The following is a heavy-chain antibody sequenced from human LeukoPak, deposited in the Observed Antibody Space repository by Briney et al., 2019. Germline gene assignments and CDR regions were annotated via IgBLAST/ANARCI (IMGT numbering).Heavy chain of an antibody. CDR1: GSTLSSYS. CDR2: ISISGSTI. V-gene: IGHV3-48*01. J-gene: IGHJ4*02. CDR3: STAKFDY. Sequence: GGSLRLSCVASGSTLSSYSMNWVRQAPGKGLEWVSHISISGSTIHYADSVRGRFTISRDSAKNSLYLQMNSLRADDTAVYYCSTAKFDYWGQGTLLTVSS.